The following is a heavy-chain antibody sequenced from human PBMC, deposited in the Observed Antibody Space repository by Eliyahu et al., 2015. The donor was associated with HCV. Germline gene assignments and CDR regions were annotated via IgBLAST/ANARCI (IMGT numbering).Heavy chain of an antibody. D-gene: IGHD6-19*01. Sequence: QVQLQESGPGLVKPSETLSLTCTVSGGSISSYYWSWIRQPPGKGPGWVGGIYYSGSTNYNPSLKSRVTISVDTSKNQFSLKLSSVTAADTAVYYCARGDLAVAGTVDYWGQGTLVTVSS. CDR3: ARGDLAVAGTVDY. V-gene: IGHV4-59*01. CDR2: IYYSGST. CDR1: GGSISSYY. J-gene: IGHJ4*02.